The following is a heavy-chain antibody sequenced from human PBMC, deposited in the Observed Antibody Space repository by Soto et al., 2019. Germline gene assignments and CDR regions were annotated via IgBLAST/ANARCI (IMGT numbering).Heavy chain of an antibody. CDR1: GYTFTSYG. V-gene: IGHV1-18*01. Sequence: QVQLVQSGAEVKKPGASVKVSCKASGYTFTSYGISWVRQAPGQGLEWMGWISAYNGNTNYAQKLQGRGTMTTDTSPSTDYEKLRSLRSDDAAVHCCPREGASGSASWGQGSLDTVSS. J-gene: IGHJ5*01. CDR3: PREGASGSAS. CDR2: ISAYNGNT. D-gene: IGHD1-26*01.